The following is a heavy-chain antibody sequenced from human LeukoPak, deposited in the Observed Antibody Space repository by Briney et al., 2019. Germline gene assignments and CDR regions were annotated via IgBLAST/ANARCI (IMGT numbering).Heavy chain of an antibody. J-gene: IGHJ4*02. CDR3: ASVYYYDSSGPFDY. V-gene: IGHV4-39*01. CDR2: IYYSGST. CDR1: GGSISSSSYY. Sequence: PSETLSLTCTVSGGSISSSSYYWGWIRQPPGKGLEWIGSIYYSGSTYYNPSLKSRVTISVDTSKNQFSLKLSSVTAADTAVYYCASVYYYDSSGPFDYWGQGTLVTVSS. D-gene: IGHD3-22*01.